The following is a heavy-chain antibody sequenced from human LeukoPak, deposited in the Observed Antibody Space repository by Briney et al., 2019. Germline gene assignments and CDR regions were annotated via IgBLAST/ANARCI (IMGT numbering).Heavy chain of an antibody. J-gene: IGHJ4*02. CDR2: INAGGATT. D-gene: IGHD1-7*01. Sequence: GASVKVSCKASGYTFTNYYIHWVRQAPGQGLEWMGVINAGGATTTYAQMFQGRVTMTRDTSTSTVYMDLSSLGSEDTALYYCARGGRELPLPFDYWGQGTLVTVSS. V-gene: IGHV1-46*01. CDR3: ARGGRELPLPFDY. CDR1: GYTFTNYY.